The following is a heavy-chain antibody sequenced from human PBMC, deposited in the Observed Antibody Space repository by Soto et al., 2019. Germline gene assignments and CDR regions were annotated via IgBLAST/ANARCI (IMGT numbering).Heavy chain of an antibody. CDR3: ARDKGDYIWGSYRPYYYYYMDV. CDR2: ISAYNGNT. D-gene: IGHD3-16*02. CDR1: GYTFTSYG. J-gene: IGHJ6*03. V-gene: IGHV1-18*01. Sequence: QVQLVQSGAEVKKPGASVKVSCKASGYTFTSYGISWVRQAPGQGLEWMGWISAYNGNTNYAQKLQGRVTMTTDTSTSTAYMELRSLRSDDTAVYYCARDKGDYIWGSYRPYYYYYMDVWGNGTTVTVSS.